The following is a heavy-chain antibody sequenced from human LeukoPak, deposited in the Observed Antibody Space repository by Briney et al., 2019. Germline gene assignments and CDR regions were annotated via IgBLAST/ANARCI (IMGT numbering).Heavy chain of an antibody. CDR1: GGTFSSYA. Sequence: ASVKVSCTASGGTFSSYAISWVRQAPGQGLEWMGGIIPIFGTANYAQKFQGRVTITADESTSTAYMELNSLRSEDTAVYYCARDHCSSTSCYYLTDPPFDPWGQGTLVTVSS. CDR2: IIPIFGTA. J-gene: IGHJ5*02. CDR3: ARDHCSSTSCYYLTDPPFDP. D-gene: IGHD2-2*01. V-gene: IGHV1-69*01.